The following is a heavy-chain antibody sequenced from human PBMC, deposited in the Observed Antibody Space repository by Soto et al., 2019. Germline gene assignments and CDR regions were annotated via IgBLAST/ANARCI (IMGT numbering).Heavy chain of an antibody. V-gene: IGHV1-24*01. CDR1: GYTLTELS. J-gene: IGHJ6*02. CDR2: FDPEDGET. CDR3: ATLGIVGAWRGRTRDYYYGMDV. D-gene: IGHD1-26*01. Sequence: PSVKVSCKVSGYTLTELSMHWVRQAPGKGLEWMGGFDPEDGETIYAQKFQGRVTMTEDTSTDTAYMELSSLRSEDTAVYYCATLGIVGAWRGRTRDYYYGMDVWGQGTTVTVSS.